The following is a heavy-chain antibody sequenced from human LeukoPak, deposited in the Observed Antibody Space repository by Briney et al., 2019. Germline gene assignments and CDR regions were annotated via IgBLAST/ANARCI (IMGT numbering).Heavy chain of an antibody. J-gene: IGHJ4*02. D-gene: IGHD3-10*01. V-gene: IGHV3-23*01. CDR1: GFTFSSYA. Sequence: PGGSLRLSCAASGFTFSSYAMSWVRQAPGEGLEWVSAISGSGGRTYYADSVKGRSTISRDNSTKPPYLQMNSLRAEDTAVYYCAKDLVGAYYYGSGSYSFDYWGQGTLVT. CDR2: ISGSGGRT. CDR3: AKDLVGAYYYGSGSYSFDY.